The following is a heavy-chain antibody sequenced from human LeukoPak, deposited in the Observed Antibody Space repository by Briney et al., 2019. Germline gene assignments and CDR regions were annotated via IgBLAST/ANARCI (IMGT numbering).Heavy chain of an antibody. CDR1: GGSITSYY. D-gene: IGHD5-18*01. Sequence: SDTLSVTCTVSGGSITSYYRSWIRQPPGKGLEWIGYIYYSGSTTYNPSLKSRVTISVDTSNNQFSLKLSSVTAADTAVYYCARTQRYGYGYYFDYWGQGTLVTVSS. CDR3: ARTQRYGYGYYFDY. CDR2: IYYSGST. J-gene: IGHJ4*02. V-gene: IGHV4-59*07.